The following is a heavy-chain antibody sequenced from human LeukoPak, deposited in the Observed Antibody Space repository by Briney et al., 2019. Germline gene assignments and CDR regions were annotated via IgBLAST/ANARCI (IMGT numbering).Heavy chain of an antibody. D-gene: IGHD1-1*01. J-gene: IGHJ5*02. CDR3: ARHIEYTDWFDP. CDR1: GGSIRSYY. V-gene: IGHV4-59*08. Sequence: SETLSLTCTVSGGSIRSYYWSWIRQPPGKGLEWIGYIYYSGNTNYNPSLKSRVTISVDTSKNQFSLKLSSVTAADTAVYYCARHIEYTDWFDPWGQGTLVTVSS. CDR2: IYYSGNT.